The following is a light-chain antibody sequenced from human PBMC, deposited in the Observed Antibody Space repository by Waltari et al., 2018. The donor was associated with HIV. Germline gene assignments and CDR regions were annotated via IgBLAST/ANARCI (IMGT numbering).Light chain of an antibody. CDR1: SSNIGAGYD. Sequence: QSVLTQPPSVSGAPGQRVTISCTESSSNIGAGYDVHWYQQLPGTAPKLFIYANNDRPSGIPDRFSGSKSGTSASLAITGLRAEDEGDYYCQSYDTSLGGSVFGGGTKLTVL. CDR2: ANN. V-gene: IGLV1-40*01. J-gene: IGLJ3*02. CDR3: QSYDTSLGGSV.